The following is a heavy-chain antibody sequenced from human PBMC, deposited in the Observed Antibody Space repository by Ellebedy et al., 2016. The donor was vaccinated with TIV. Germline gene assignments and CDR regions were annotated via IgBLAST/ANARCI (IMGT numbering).Heavy chain of an antibody. V-gene: IGHV4-59*08. CDR3: ARGSDSWEKGDYARGFGY. J-gene: IGHJ4*02. CDR1: GGSISGYY. CDR2: IYYSGST. D-gene: IGHD4-17*01. Sequence: MPSETLSLTCDVFGGSISGYYWSWLRQSPKKGLEWIGYIYYSGSTNYNPSLKSRVTMSVDTSKNQFSLSLRSVSTADTAVYYCARGSDSWEKGDYARGFGYWGQGTLVTVSS.